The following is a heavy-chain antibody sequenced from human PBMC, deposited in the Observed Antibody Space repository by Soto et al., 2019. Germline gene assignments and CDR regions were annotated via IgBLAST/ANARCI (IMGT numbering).Heavy chain of an antibody. CDR1: GFTFSSYA. J-gene: IGHJ6*02. V-gene: IGHV3-23*01. CDR2: ISGSGGST. CDR3: AKDQRLLYYYYYGMDV. D-gene: IGHD2-15*01. Sequence: GGSLRLSCAASGFTFSSYAMSWVRQAPGKGLEWVSAISGSGGSTYYADSVKGRFTISRDNSKNTLYLQMNSLRAEDTAVYYCAKDQRLLYYYYYGMDVWGQGTTVTVSS.